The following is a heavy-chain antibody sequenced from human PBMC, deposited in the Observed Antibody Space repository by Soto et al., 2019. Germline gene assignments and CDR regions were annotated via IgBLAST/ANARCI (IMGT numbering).Heavy chain of an antibody. CDR2: IYYSGTT. Sequence: PSETLSLTCTFSGGSVSIGGYYWSLIRQHPGTGLEWIGYIYYSGTTYFNPSLKSRASISLDTSKNEFSLKLTSVTAADTAVYYCARRALPQCINGVCYKDGFWDYWGQGALVTVS. D-gene: IGHD2-8*01. J-gene: IGHJ4*02. CDR3: ARRALPQCINGVCYKDGFWDY. V-gene: IGHV4-31*03. CDR1: GGSVSIGGYY.